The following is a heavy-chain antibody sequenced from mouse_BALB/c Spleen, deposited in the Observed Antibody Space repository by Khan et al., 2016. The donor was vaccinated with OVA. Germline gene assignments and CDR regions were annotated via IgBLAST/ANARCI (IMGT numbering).Heavy chain of an antibody. CDR1: GFSLTTYG. D-gene: IGHD2-3*01. Sequence: QVQLKESGPGLVAPSQSLSITCTVSGFSLTTYGVNWIRQPPGKGLEGLGVIWGDGSTNYHSALISRRSISKDNSKSQVFLKLNSLQTADPATYYCAKWGDGSTYAMDYWGQGTSVTVSS. V-gene: IGHV2-3*01. CDR3: AKWGDGSTYAMDY. J-gene: IGHJ4*01. CDR2: IWGDGST.